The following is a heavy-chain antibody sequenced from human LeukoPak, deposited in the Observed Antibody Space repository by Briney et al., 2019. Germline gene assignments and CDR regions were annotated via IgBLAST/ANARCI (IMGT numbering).Heavy chain of an antibody. J-gene: IGHJ6*02. D-gene: IGHD1-26*01. CDR2: IYYSGST. CDR1: GGSISSYY. V-gene: IGHV4-59*01. CDR3: ARGGGVGATTAYYYYGMDV. Sequence: PSETLSLTCTVSGGSISSYYWSWIRQPPGKGXEWIGYIYYSGSTNYNPSLKSRVTISVDTSKNQFSLKLSSVTAADTAVYYCARGGGVGATTAYYYYGMDVWGQGTTVTVSS.